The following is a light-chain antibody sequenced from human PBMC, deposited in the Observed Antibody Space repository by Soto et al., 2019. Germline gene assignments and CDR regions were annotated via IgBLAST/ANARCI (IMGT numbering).Light chain of an antibody. J-gene: IGKJ3*01. Sequence: EIVLTQSPGTLSLSPGERATLYCRASQSVGSNYLAWYQQKPGQAPRVLIYGASSRATGIPDRFSGSGSGADFPLTISRLEPEDFALYYCQQYTTSPFTFGPGTKVDIK. V-gene: IGKV3-20*01. CDR3: QQYTTSPFT. CDR2: GAS. CDR1: QSVGSNY.